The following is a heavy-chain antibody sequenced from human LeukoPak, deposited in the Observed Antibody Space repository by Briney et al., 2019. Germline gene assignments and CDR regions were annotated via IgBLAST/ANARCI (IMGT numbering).Heavy chain of an antibody. J-gene: IGHJ3*02. Sequence: GGSLSLSCAASGFSFRSYDMHWVRQVPGRGLEWVSAIGLGGDTHYPDSVKGRFTVSRENGENSLYLQMNGLTDGDTAVYYCVRGGIRVSGIDAFDIWGQGTRVTVSS. CDR3: VRGGIRVSGIDAFDI. CDR2: IGLGGDT. V-gene: IGHV3-13*01. D-gene: IGHD5/OR15-5a*01. CDR1: GFSFRSYD.